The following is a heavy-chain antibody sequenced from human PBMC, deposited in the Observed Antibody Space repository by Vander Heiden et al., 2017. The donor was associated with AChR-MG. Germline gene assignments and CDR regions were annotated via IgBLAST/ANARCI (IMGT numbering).Heavy chain of an antibody. CDR1: GFTFSSYG. J-gene: IGHJ4*02. V-gene: IGHV3-30*18. CDR3: AKDRDYYDSSGYLPVDY. CDR2: ISYDGSNK. Sequence: QVQLVESGGGVVQPGRSLRLSCAASGFTFSSYGMHWVRQAPGKGLEWVAVISYDGSNKYYADSVKGRFTISRDNSKNTLYLQMNSLRAEDTAVYYCAKDRDYYDSSGYLPVDYWGQGTLVTVSS. D-gene: IGHD3-22*01.